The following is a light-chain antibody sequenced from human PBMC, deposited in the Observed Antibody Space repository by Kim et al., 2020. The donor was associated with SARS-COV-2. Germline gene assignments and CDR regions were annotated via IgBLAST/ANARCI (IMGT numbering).Light chain of an antibody. CDR1: SSDVGGYNY. CDR2: DVS. Sequence: PGQSITISCTGTSSDVGGYNYLSWYQQHPGKAPKLMIYDVSNRPSGVYNRFSGSKSGNTASLTISGLQAEDEADYYCSSYTSSNVVFGGGTQLTVL. J-gene: IGLJ2*01. CDR3: SSYTSSNVV. V-gene: IGLV2-14*03.